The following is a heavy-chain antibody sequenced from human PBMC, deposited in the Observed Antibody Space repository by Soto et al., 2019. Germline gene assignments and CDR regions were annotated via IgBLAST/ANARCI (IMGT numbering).Heavy chain of an antibody. CDR2: IYYSGST. CDR3: ARGPRIAGAGIAY. Sequence: SETLSLTCTVSGGSISSGGYYWSWIRQHPGKGLEWIGYIYYSGSTYYNPSLKSRVTISVDTSKNQFSLKLSSVTAADTAVYYCARGPRIAGAGIAYWGRRTLVLGSS. D-gene: IGHD6-13*01. CDR1: GGSISSGGYY. J-gene: IGHJ4*02. V-gene: IGHV4-31*03.